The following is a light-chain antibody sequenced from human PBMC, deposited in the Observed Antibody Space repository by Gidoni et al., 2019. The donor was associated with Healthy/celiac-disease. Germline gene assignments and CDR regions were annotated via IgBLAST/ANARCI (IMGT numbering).Light chain of an antibody. CDR2: KDS. J-gene: IGLJ2*01. V-gene: IGLV3-25*03. CDR3: QSADSSGTYPNVV. Sequence: SYELTQPPSVSVSPGQTAKITCSGDALPKQYTDWYQQKPGQAPVLVIYKDSERPSGIPERFSGSSSGTTVTLTISGVRAEDEADYYCQSADSSGTYPNVVFGGGTKLTVL. CDR1: ALPKQY.